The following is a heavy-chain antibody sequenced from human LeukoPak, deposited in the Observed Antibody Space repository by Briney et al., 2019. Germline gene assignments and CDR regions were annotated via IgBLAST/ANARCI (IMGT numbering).Heavy chain of an antibody. CDR1: GGSFSGYY. CDR3: AGDYGDYVDY. V-gene: IGHV4-34*01. J-gene: IGHJ4*02. CDR2: INHSGST. D-gene: IGHD4-17*01. Sequence: PSETLSLTCAVYGGSFSGYYWSWIRQPPGKGLGWIGEINHSGSTNYNPSLKSRVTISVDTSKNQFSLKLSSVTAADTAVYYCAGDYGDYVDYWGQGTLSPSPQ.